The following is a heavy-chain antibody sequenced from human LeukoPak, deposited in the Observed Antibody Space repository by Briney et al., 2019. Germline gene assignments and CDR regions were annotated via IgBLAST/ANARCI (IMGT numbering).Heavy chain of an antibody. Sequence: GGSLRLSCAASGFTFSSYRMNWVRQAPGKGLEWVSYISSSSNTIYYADSVKGRFTISRDNSKNTLYLQMNSLRAEDTAVYYCAKDLGYWGQGTLVTVSS. CDR2: ISSSSNTI. CDR3: AKDLGY. V-gene: IGHV3-48*01. CDR1: GFTFSSYR. J-gene: IGHJ4*02.